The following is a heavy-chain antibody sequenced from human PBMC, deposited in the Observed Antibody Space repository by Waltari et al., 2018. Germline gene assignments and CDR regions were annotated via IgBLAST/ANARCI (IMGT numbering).Heavy chain of an antibody. CDR1: GFTFSRYG. J-gene: IGHJ4*02. CDR3: AKDLVGATPIIG. V-gene: IGHV3-30*18. CDR2: ISYDGSNK. Sequence: QVQLVESGGGVVQPGRSLRLSCAASGFTFSRYGMHWVRQAPGKGLEWVAVISYDGSNKYYTDSVKGRFTISRDNSKNTLYLQMNSLRAEDTAVYYCAKDLVGATPIIGWGQGTLVTVSS. D-gene: IGHD1-26*01.